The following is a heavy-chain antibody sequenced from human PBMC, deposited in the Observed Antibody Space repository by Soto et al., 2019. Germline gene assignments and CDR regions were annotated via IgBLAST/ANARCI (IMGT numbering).Heavy chain of an antibody. CDR2: ISPYNGNT. CDR3: ARGGPGSYYTDN. CDR1: GYTFTSYG. Sequence: QVQLVQSGAEVKKPGASVKVSCKASGYTFTSYGITWVRQAPGQGLEWMGWISPYNGNTHYAQKLQGRVTMTTDTSMTKGYMELRSLRSDDTAVYCCARGGPGSYYTDNWGQGTLVTVSS. V-gene: IGHV1-18*01. J-gene: IGHJ4*02. D-gene: IGHD3-10*01.